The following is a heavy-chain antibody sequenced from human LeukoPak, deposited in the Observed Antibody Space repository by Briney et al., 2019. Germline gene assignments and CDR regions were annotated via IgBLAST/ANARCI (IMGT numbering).Heavy chain of an antibody. CDR3: ARATVREVVAAAYYFDY. CDR2: MNPNSGNT. J-gene: IGHJ4*02. V-gene: IGHV1-8*01. Sequence: VASVTVSCKASGYTFTSYDIKWVRQAAGEGLEWMGWMNPNSGNTVYAQKLQGRVTMTRNTSISTAYMELSSLRSEDTAVYYCARATVREVVAAAYYFDYWGQGTLVTVSS. D-gene: IGHD2-15*01. CDR1: GYTFTSYD.